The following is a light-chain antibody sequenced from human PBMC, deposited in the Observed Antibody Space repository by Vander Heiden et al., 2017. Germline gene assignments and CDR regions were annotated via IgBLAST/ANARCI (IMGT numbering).Light chain of an antibody. J-gene: IGKJ1*01. Sequence: DVQMTQSPPTLSAAVGDRVTITCRASQSISSWLAWYQQKPGKAPKLLIYKASTLHSGVPSRFSGSGSGTEFTLTISSLQPDDFATYYCQQYNNYRTFGQAPKV. V-gene: IGKV1-5*03. CDR1: QSISSW. CDR3: QQYNNYRT. CDR2: KAS.